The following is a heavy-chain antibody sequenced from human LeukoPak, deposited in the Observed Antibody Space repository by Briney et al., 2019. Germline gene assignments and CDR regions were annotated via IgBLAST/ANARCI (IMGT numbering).Heavy chain of an antibody. Sequence: ASVKVSCKASGYTFTNYYLHWVRQAPGQGLEWMGWINPNSGGTKYAQKFQGGVTMTRDTSISTAYMELSGLTSDDTAVYYCARCRYTYGYWDNWGQGTLVTVSS. CDR2: INPNSGGT. CDR1: GYTFTNYY. CDR3: ARCRYTYGYWDN. V-gene: IGHV1-2*02. D-gene: IGHD5-18*01. J-gene: IGHJ4*02.